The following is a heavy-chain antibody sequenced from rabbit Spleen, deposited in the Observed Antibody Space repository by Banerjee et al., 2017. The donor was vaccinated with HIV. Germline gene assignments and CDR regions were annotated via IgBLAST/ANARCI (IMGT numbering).Heavy chain of an antibody. Sequence: QSLEESGGDLVKPGASLTLTCTASGFSFSSSYWICWVRQAPGKGLEWIACINAITGKAVYASWAKGRFTISKTSSTTVTLQMTSLTAADTATYFCAREKSGNYGYDLWGQGTLVTVS. CDR3: AREKSGNYGYDL. D-gene: IGHD6-1*01. CDR2: INAITGKA. J-gene: IGHJ3*01. CDR1: GFSFSSSYW. V-gene: IGHV1S40*01.